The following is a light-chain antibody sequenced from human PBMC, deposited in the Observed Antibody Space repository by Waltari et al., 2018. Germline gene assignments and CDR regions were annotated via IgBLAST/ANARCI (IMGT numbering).Light chain of an antibody. J-gene: IGLJ2*01. CDR1: SRDVGGYNY. CDR2: DVT. CDR3: CSYAGTYTPL. V-gene: IGLV2-11*01. Sequence: QSALTQPRSVSGSPGQSVAISCTGTSRDVGGYNYVSWYQQYPGTAPKLIIYDVTKRPSGVPDRFSGSKSVNTASLTISGLQADDEADYYCCSYAGTYTPLFGGGTKLTVL.